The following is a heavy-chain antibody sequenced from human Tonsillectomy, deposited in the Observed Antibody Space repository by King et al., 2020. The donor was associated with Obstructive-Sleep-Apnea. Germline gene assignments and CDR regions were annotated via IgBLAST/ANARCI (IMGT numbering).Heavy chain of an antibody. Sequence: VQLVGSGPGLVKPSGTLSLTCTVSGGSISSYYWSWIRQPAGKGLEWIGRIYTSGSTNYNPPLKSRVTMSVDTSKNQFSLKLSSVTAADTAVYYCAGDGGDIVATIPFFDYWGQGTLVTVSS. V-gene: IGHV4-4*07. CDR1: GGSISSYY. CDR3: AGDGGDIVATIPFFDY. J-gene: IGHJ4*02. D-gene: IGHD5-12*01. CDR2: IYTSGST.